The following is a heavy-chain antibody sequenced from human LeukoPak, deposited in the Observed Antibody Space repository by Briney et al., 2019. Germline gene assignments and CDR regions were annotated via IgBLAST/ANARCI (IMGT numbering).Heavy chain of an antibody. CDR1: GFTFSSYG. D-gene: IGHD6-19*01. CDR2: IWYDGSNK. V-gene: IGHV3-33*06. Sequence: GGSLRLSCAASGFTFSSYGMHWARQAPGKGLEWVAVIWYDGSNKYYADSVKGRFTISRDNSKNTLYLQMNSLRAEDTAVYYCAKDSGYSSGWYSFEGGLPCMDVWGKGTTVTVSS. J-gene: IGHJ6*03. CDR3: AKDSGYSSGWYSFEGGLPCMDV.